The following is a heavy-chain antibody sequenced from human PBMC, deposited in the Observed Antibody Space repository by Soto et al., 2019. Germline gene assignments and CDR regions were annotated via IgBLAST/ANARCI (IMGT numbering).Heavy chain of an antibody. J-gene: IGHJ5*02. D-gene: IGHD1-26*01. CDR3: ARDRIVGATRWFDP. CDR1: GGSISSSSYY. Sequence: SETLSLTCTVSGGSISSSSYYWGWIRQPPGKGLEWIGSIYYSGSTYYNPSLKSRVTISVDTSKNQFSLKLSSVTAADTAVYYCARDRIVGATRWFDPWGQGTLVTVSS. CDR2: IYYSGST. V-gene: IGHV4-39*02.